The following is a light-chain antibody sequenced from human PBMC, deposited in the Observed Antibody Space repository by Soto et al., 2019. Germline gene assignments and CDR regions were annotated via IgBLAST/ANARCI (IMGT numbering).Light chain of an antibody. J-gene: IGLJ1*01. CDR1: SSNIGTFY. CDR3: AAWDDGLNAYV. CDR2: RDT. Sequence: QSVLTQPPSAASTPGKRVTLSCSGSSSNIGTFYVYWYQHLPGTAPRLLIYRDTQRPSGVPDRLSGSKSGPSSSLAISGLRSEDEGYCYCAAWDDGLNAYVSGTGSRVTVL. V-gene: IGLV1-47*02.